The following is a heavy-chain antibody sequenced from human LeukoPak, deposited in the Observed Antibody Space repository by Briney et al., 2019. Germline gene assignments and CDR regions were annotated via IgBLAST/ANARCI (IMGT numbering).Heavy chain of an antibody. CDR3: ARDRWRLSGSLLDDAFDI. V-gene: IGHV1-2*02. Sequence: GASVKVSCKASGYTFTGYFMHWVRQAPGQGLEWMGWINPNSGGTNYAQKFQGGVTMTRDTSISTAYMELSRLRSDDTAVYYCARDRWRLSGSLLDDAFDIWGQGTMVTVSS. CDR2: INPNSGGT. J-gene: IGHJ3*02. D-gene: IGHD1-26*01. CDR1: GYTFTGYF.